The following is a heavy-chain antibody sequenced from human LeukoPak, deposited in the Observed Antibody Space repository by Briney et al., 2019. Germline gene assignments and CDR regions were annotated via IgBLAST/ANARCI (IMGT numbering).Heavy chain of an antibody. V-gene: IGHV3-74*01. CDR2: INGDGSST. CDR3: ARALGDI. CDR1: GFTFSTYW. Sequence: GGSLRLSCAASGFTFSTYWMHWVRQAPGKGLVWVSRINGDGSSTSYGDSVKGRFTISRDNAKNTLHLQMNGLRVEDTAVYYCARALGDIRGQGTLVTVSS. J-gene: IGHJ4*02.